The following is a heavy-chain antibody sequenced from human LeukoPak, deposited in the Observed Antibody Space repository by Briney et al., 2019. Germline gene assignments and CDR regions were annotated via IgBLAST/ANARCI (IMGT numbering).Heavy chain of an antibody. CDR2: INAGNGNT. D-gene: IGHD6-13*01. J-gene: IGHJ6*02. V-gene: IGHV1-3*01. CDR1: GYTFTSYA. CDR3: TRGKYSSSWYFRTGYGMDV. Sequence: GASVKVSCKASGYTFTSYAMHWVRQAPGQRLEWMGWINAGNGNTKYSQKFQGRVTITRDTSASTAYMELSSLRSEDTAVYYCTRGKYSSSWYFRTGYGMDVWGQGTTVTVSS.